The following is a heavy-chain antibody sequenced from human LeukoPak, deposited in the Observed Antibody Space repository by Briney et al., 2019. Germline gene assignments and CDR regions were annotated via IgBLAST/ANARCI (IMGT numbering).Heavy chain of an antibody. Sequence: SVKVSCKASGYTFTSYDINWVRQAPGQGLEWMGGIIPIFGTANYAQKFQGRVTITADESTSTAYMELSSLRSEDTAVYYCARESRTIPPGAFDIWGQGTMVTVSS. CDR3: ARESRTIPPGAFDI. CDR2: IIPIFGTA. D-gene: IGHD1-1*01. CDR1: GYTFTSYD. J-gene: IGHJ3*02. V-gene: IGHV1-69*13.